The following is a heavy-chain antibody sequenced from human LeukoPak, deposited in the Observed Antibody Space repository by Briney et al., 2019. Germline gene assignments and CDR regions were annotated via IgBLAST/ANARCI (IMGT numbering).Heavy chain of an antibody. CDR3: AKGKYSGSWYFDY. D-gene: IGHD6-13*01. J-gene: IGHJ4*02. V-gene: IGHV3-23*01. Sequence: GGSLRLSCAASGFXFSSYALTWVRQAPGKGLEWVSTISDSGGSTFYAPSVKGRFTISRDNSKNTLYLQMNSLRDEDTAIYYCAKGKYSGSWYFDYWGQGTLVTVSS. CDR1: GFXFSSYA. CDR2: ISDSGGST.